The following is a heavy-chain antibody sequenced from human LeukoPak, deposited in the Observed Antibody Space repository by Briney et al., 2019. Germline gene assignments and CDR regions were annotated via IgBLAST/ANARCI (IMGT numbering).Heavy chain of an antibody. CDR1: GFTFSSYW. D-gene: IGHD4-23*01. Sequence: GRSLRLSCAASGFTFSSYWMSWVRQAPGKGLEWVANIKQDGSEKYYVDSVKGRFTISRDNTKNSLYLQMTSLRAEDTAVYYCARDYGGNSDYWGQGTLVTVSS. V-gene: IGHV3-7*04. CDR2: IKQDGSEK. J-gene: IGHJ4*02. CDR3: ARDYGGNSDY.